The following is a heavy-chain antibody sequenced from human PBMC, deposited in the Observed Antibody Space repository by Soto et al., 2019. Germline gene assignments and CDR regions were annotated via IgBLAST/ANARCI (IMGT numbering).Heavy chain of an antibody. CDR1: GFTFSSYS. J-gene: IGHJ4*02. D-gene: IGHD3-3*01. CDR3: ARGLEYYDFWSGYYTRDFDY. CDR2: ISSSSSYI. V-gene: IGHV3-21*01. Sequence: GGSLRLSCAASGFTFSSYSMNWVRQAPGKGLEWVSSISSSSSYIYYADSVKGRFTISRDNAKDSLYLQMNSLRAEDTAVYYCARGLEYYDFWSGYYTRDFDYWGQGTLVTVSS.